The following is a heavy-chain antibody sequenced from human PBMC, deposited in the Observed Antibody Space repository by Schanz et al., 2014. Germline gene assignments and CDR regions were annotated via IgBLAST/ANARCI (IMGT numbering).Heavy chain of an antibody. CDR2: ISYDGSNQ. CDR1: GFTVSSNY. J-gene: IGHJ4*02. Sequence: VQVVESGGGLVKPGGSLRLSCAASGFTVSSNYMSWVRQAPGKGLEWVAAISYDGSNQYYTDSVKGRFTVSRDNYKNTVYLQMTSLRAEDTAVYYCAKEESPPSLVDYWGQGTLVTVSS. CDR3: AKEESPPSLVDY. V-gene: IGHV3-30*18.